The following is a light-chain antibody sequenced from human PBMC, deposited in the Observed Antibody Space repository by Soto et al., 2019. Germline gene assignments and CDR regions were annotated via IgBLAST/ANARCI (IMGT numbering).Light chain of an antibody. CDR3: QQYLITPWT. Sequence: EIVLTHSPGTLSLSPGERVTLSCRASQSVNSSYLAWYQHKPGQAPRLLIYGASSRATGIPDRFSGSGSGTDFTLTIGRLEPEDFAVYYCQQYLITPWTFGQGTKVDIK. J-gene: IGKJ1*01. V-gene: IGKV3-20*01. CDR2: GAS. CDR1: QSVNSSY.